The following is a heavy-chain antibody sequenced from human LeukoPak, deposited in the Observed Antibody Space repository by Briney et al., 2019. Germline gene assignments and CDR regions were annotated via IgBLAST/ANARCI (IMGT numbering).Heavy chain of an antibody. D-gene: IGHD3-10*01. CDR2: IYYSGST. CDR3: AREGREKRVLWFGESPYGMDV. J-gene: IGHJ6*02. CDR1: GGSISSSSYY. V-gene: IGHV4-39*07. Sequence: PSETLSLTCTVSGGSISSSSYYWGWIRQPPGKGLEWIGSIYYSGSTYYNPSLKSRVTISVDTSKNQFSLKLSSVTAADTAVYYCAREGREKRVLWFGESPYGMDVWGQGTTVTVSS.